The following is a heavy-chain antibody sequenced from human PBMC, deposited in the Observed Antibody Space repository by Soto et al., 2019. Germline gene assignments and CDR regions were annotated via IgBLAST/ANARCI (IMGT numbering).Heavy chain of an antibody. J-gene: IGHJ4*02. CDR3: AREVSGTSFDS. D-gene: IGHD1-7*01. CDR2: TYSGGYT. CDR1: GFTVSTNY. Sequence: LKISCAASGFTVSTNYVNWVRQAPGKGLEWVSATYSGGYTYYADSVKGRFTISRDNSKNTLYLQMNSLRAEDTAIYYCAREVSGTSFDSWGQGTLVTVSS. V-gene: IGHV3-53*01.